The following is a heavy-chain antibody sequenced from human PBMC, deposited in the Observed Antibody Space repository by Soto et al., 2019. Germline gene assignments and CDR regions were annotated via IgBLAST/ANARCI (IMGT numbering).Heavy chain of an antibody. CDR1: GFTFSSYG. CDR3: ARAEGVSGAFDI. CDR2: IWYDGSNK. V-gene: IGHV3-33*01. J-gene: IGHJ3*02. D-gene: IGHD6-13*01. Sequence: QVQLGESGGGVVQPGRSLRLSCAASGFTFSSYGMHWVRQAPGKGLEWVAVIWYDGSNKYYADSVKGRFTISRDNSKNTLYLQMNSLRAEDTAVYYCARAEGVSGAFDIWGQGTMVTVSS.